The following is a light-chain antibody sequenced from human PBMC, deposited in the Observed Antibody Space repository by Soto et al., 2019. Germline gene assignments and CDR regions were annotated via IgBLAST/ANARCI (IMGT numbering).Light chain of an antibody. J-gene: IGLJ3*02. CDR3: SSYAGSNNWV. V-gene: IGLV2-8*01. CDR2: EVS. Sequence: ALTQPPSASGSPGQSVTISCTGTSSDVGTYKYVSWYQQHPGQVPKLIIYEVSKRPSGVPDRFSGSKSGNTASLTVSGLQAEDEADYYCSSYAGSNNWVFGGGTKVTVL. CDR1: SSDVGTYKY.